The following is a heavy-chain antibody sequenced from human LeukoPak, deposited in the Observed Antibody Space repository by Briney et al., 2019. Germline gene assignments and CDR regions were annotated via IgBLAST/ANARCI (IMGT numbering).Heavy chain of an antibody. D-gene: IGHD5-12*01. CDR2: ITAFNGHT. J-gene: IGHJ6*03. CDR3: ARSTLGGYSRGYYYCYMDV. V-gene: IGHV1-18*01. Sequence: ASVKLSCKASGYTFSNYGISWVRQAPGQGLEWMGWITAFNGHTNYAQNFQDRLTMTTDTSANTASMELRSLTPDDTAVYFCARSTLGGYSRGYYYCYMDVWGKGTTVIVSS. CDR1: GYTFSNYG.